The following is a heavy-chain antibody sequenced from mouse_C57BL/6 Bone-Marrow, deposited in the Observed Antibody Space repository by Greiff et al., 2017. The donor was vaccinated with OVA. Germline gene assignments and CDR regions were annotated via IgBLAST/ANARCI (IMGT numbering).Heavy chain of an antibody. Sequence: VQLQQPGAELVKPGASVKLSCKASGYTFTSYWMHWVKQRPGQGLEWIGMIHPNSGSTNYNEKFKSKATLTVDKSSSTAYMQLSSLTSEDSAVYYCARKDYYDYPLAYWGQGTLVTVSA. V-gene: IGHV1-64*01. CDR3: ARKDYYDYPLAY. CDR2: IHPNSGST. D-gene: IGHD2-4*01. CDR1: GYTFTSYW. J-gene: IGHJ3*01.